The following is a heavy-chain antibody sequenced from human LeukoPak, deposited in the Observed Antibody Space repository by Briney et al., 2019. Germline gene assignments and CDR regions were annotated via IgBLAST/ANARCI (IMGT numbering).Heavy chain of an antibody. CDR3: ASCVRITMIVVVIEDAFDI. Sequence: GGSLRLSCVASGFTFSSYWMHWVRQAPGKGLVWVSRMNTDGTTTTYADSVKGRFTISRDNAKNTLYLQMNSLRAEDTAVYYCASCVRITMIVVVIEDAFDIWGQGTMVTVSS. J-gene: IGHJ3*02. CDR2: MNTDGTTT. CDR1: GFTFSSYW. D-gene: IGHD3-22*01. V-gene: IGHV3-74*03.